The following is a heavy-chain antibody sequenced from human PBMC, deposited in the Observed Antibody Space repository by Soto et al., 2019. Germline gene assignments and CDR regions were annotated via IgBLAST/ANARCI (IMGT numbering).Heavy chain of an antibody. Sequence: PSETLSLTCTVSSGSISSSSYYWGWIRQPPGKGLEWIGSISYSGSTYYNPSLKSRVTMSVDTSKNQFSLKLSSVTAADTAVYYCARLVVVVAASFYYFDYWGQGTLVTVSS. CDR1: SGSISSSSYY. V-gene: IGHV4-39*01. CDR2: ISYSGST. CDR3: ARLVVVVAASFYYFDY. D-gene: IGHD2-2*01. J-gene: IGHJ4*02.